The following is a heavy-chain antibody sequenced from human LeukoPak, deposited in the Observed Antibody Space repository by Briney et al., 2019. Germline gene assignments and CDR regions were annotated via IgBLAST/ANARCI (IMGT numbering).Heavy chain of an antibody. J-gene: IGHJ4*02. V-gene: IGHV3-30*02. CDR2: IRYDGSNK. CDR3: AKGGLRSLSY. Sequence: GGSLRLSCAASGFTFSSYGMHRVRQAPGKGLEWVAFIRYDGSNKYYADSVKGRFTISRDNSKNTLYLQMNSLRAEDTAVYYCAKGGLRSLSYWGQGTLVTVSS. D-gene: IGHD4-17*01. CDR1: GFTFSSYG.